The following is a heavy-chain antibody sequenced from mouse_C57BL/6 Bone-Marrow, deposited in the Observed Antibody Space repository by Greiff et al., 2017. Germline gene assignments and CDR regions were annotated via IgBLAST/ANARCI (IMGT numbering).Heavy chain of an antibody. CDR1: GYTFTSYG. J-gene: IGHJ3*01. V-gene: IGHV1-81*01. D-gene: IGHD2-2*01. Sequence: VKLVESGAELARPGASVKLSCKASGYTFTSYGISWVKQRTGQGLEWIGEIYPRSGNTYYNEKFKGKATLTADKSSSTAYMELRSLTSEDSAVYFCARATIMVTTGRFAYWGQVTLVTVSA. CDR3: ARATIMVTTGRFAY. CDR2: IYPRSGNT.